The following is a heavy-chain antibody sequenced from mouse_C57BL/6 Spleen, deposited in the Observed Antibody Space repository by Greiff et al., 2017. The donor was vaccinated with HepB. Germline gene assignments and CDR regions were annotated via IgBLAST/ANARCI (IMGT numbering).Heavy chain of an antibody. Sequence: EVNVVESGGDLVKPGGSLKLSCAASGFTFSSYGMSWVRQTPDKRLEWVATISSGGSYTYYPDSVKGRFTISRDNAKNTLYLQMSSLKSEDTAMYYCAREATVGYFDYWGQGTTLTVSS. V-gene: IGHV5-6*01. CDR2: ISSGGSYT. J-gene: IGHJ2*01. D-gene: IGHD1-1*01. CDR3: AREATVGYFDY. CDR1: GFTFSSYG.